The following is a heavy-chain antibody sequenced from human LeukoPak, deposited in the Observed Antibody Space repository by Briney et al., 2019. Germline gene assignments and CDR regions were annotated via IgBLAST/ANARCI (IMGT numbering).Heavy chain of an antibody. CDR2: FLHNGDT. D-gene: IGHD3-10*02. CDR3: ARDVQQARARFDI. J-gene: IGHJ3*02. V-gene: IGHV4-38-2*02. CDR1: GFSIRSGYY. Sequence: PSETLSLTCTVSGFSIRSGYYWAWIRQPPGKGLEWIGSFLHNGDTYYNVSLKSRVTVSMDRSKNQLSLSLPSVTAADPAVYYCARDVQQARARFDIWGQGTMVTVSS.